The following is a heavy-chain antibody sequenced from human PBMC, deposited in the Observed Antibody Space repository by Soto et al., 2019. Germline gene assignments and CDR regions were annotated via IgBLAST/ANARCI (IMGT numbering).Heavy chain of an antibody. CDR2: INPTDSET. D-gene: IGHD4-17*01. CDR1: GHRFTTYC. J-gene: IGHJ6*02. V-gene: IGHV5-10-1*01. CDR3: ASPTMTSTSFYYAMDV. Sequence: GESLKISCYTSGHRFTTYCISWVLQMPGKGLEYMGKINPTDSETNYSPSFEGHVTFSVDRSTSTAYVRWNSLKASDTAMYYCASPTMTSTSFYYAMDVWGQGTTVTVSS.